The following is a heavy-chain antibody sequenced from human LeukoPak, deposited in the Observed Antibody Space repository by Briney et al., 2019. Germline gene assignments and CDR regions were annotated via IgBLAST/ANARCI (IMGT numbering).Heavy chain of an antibody. Sequence: SETLSLTCAVFGGSFDGYYWSWIRQSPGKGLEWIGEITYDGRTKYNPSLKSRVTISVDTSKNQFSLKLSSVTAADTAVYYCARHIYDSSGYYDDAFDIWGQGTMVTVSS. CDR2: ITYDGRT. V-gene: IGHV4-34*01. J-gene: IGHJ3*02. D-gene: IGHD3-22*01. CDR1: GGSFDGYY. CDR3: ARHIYDSSGYYDDAFDI.